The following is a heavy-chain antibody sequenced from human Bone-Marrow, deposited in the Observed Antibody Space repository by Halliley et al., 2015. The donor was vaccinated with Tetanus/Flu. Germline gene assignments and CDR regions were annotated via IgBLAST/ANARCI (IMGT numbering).Heavy chain of an antibody. V-gene: IGHV3-30*03. CDR2: ISSGGANQ. Sequence: APGRGLGGVAVISSGGANQYYADSVEGRFTIPRDNSENPMYLEMNSLRPEDTAMYYCARLNYWGQGTLVTVSA. J-gene: IGHJ4*02. CDR3: ARLNY. D-gene: IGHD3-10*01.